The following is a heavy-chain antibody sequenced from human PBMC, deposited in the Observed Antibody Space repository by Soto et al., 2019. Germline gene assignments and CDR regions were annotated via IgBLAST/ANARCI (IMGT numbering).Heavy chain of an antibody. CDR2: INPNGGVT. D-gene: IGHD5-12*01. CDR3: ARESGGATATLDYYYFYMDV. J-gene: IGHJ6*03. Sequence: QVQLVQSGAAVKKPGASVTVSCRSSGDTFNDYYIHWVRQAPGQGLEWMGWINPNGGVTKYAQKFQGWVTMTRDTSIRTVYMQLSRLRSDDTAVYYCARESGGATATLDYYYFYMDVWGTGTTVTGSS. CDR1: GDTFNDYY. V-gene: IGHV1-2*04.